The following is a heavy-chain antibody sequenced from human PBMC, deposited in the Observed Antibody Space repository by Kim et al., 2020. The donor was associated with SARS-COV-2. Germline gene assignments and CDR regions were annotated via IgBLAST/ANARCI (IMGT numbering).Heavy chain of an antibody. J-gene: IGHJ3*02. CDR3: ARDRDVLLWFGESADAFDI. CDR2: ISYDGSNK. Sequence: GGSLRLSCAASGFTFSSYAMHWVRQAPGKGLEWVAVISYDGSNKYYADSVKGRFTISRDNSKNTLYLQMNSLRAEDTAVYYCARDRDVLLWFGESADAFDIWGQGTMVTVSS. D-gene: IGHD3-10*01. CDR1: GFTFSSYA. V-gene: IGHV3-30*04.